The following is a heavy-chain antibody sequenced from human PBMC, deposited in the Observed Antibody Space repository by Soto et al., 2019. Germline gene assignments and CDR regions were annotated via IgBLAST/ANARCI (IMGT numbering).Heavy chain of an antibody. CDR3: AXXXXXXXXXXXXXXY. CDR2: ISYDGSNK. J-gene: IGHJ4*02. Sequence: QVQLVESGGGVVQPGRSLRLSCAASGFTFSSYGMHWVRQAPGKGLEWVAVISYDGSNKYYADSVKGRFTISRDNSKNTLYLQMNSLRAEDTAVYYCAXXXXXXXXXXXXXXYWGQGTLVTVSS. CDR1: GFTFSSYG. V-gene: IGHV3-30*18.